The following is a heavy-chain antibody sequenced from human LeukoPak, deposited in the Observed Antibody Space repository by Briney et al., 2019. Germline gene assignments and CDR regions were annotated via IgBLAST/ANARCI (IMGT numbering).Heavy chain of an antibody. CDR1: GGTFSSYA. J-gene: IGHJ4*02. V-gene: IGHV1-69*01. CDR2: IIPIFGTA. Sequence: SVKVSCKASGGTFSSYAISWVRQAPGQGLEWMGGIIPIFGTANYAQKFQDRVTITADESTSTAYMELSSLRSEDTAVYYCARAPVAGTFPFDYWGQGTLVTVSS. CDR3: ARAPVAGTFPFDY. D-gene: IGHD6-19*01.